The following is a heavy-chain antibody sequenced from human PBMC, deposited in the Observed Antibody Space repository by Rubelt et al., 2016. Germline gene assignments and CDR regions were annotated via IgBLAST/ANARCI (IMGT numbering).Heavy chain of an antibody. V-gene: IGHV4-34*01. CDR2: INHSGST. CDR3: ARDGSSGWYWRNWIDP. J-gene: IGHJ5*02. CDR1: GGSFSGYY. Sequence: QVQLQPWRAGLLKPSETLSLTSAVYGGSFSGYYWSWIRQPPGKGLEWIGEINHSGSTNYNPCLKGRGTVSVDTAKNQFSLELGFGSATDTAVYYDARDGSSGWYWRNWIDPWGQGTMVTVSS. D-gene: IGHD6-19*01.